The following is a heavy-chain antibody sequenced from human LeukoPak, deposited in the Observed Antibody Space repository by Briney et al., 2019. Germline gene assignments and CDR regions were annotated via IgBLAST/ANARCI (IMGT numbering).Heavy chain of an antibody. D-gene: IGHD2-2*01. CDR1: GFTFSGYS. J-gene: IGHJ6*02. CDR2: ISSSSSTI. Sequence: PGGSLRLSCTASGFTFSGYSMNWVRQAPGKGLEWVSYISSSSSTIYYADSVKGRFTISRDNAKNSLFLQMNSLRDEDTAVYYCAKDRLVPTASTRTVHTDVWGHGTTVTVSS. V-gene: IGHV3-48*02. CDR3: AKDRLVPTASTRTVHTDV.